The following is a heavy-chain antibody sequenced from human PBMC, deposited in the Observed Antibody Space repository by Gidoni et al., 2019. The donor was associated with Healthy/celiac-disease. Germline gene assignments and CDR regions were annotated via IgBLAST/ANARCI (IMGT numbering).Heavy chain of an antibody. D-gene: IGHD6-13*01. CDR3: AKTLYSSSWYYFDY. CDR2: ISWNSGSI. V-gene: IGHV3-9*01. J-gene: IGHJ4*02. CDR1: GFNFDDYA. Sequence: EVQLVESGGGLVQPGRSLRLSCAASGFNFDDYAMHWVRQAPGKGLEWVSGISWNSGSIGYADSLKGRFTISRDNAKNSLYLQMNSLRAEDTALYYCAKTLYSSSWYYFDYWGQGTLVTVSS.